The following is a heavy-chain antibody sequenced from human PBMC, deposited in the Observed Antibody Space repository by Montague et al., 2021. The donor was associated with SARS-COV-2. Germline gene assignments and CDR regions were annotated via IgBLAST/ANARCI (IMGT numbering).Heavy chain of an antibody. J-gene: IGHJ5*02. CDR2: INHSGSI. D-gene: IGHD3-22*01. CDR1: SGSFSDYY. CDR3: ARGAPTITMIVVVFTGAGWYFDP. Sequence: SETLSLTCAVYSGSFSDYYWTWIRQPPGKGLEWIGEINHSGSINYNPSLKSRVSISVDTSKNQFSLKLTSVTAADTAVYYCARGAPTITMIVVVFTGAGWYFDPWGQGTLVTVSS. V-gene: IGHV4-34*01.